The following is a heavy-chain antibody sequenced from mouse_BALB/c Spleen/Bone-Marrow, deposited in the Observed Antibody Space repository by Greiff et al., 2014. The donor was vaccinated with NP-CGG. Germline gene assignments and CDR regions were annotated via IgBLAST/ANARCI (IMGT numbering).Heavy chain of an antibody. CDR1: GYTFTTYW. CDR3: ARGLRDWYFDV. J-gene: IGHJ1*01. Sequence: VQLKQSGAELAKPGASVKMSCKASGYTFTTYWIHWVKQRPGQGLEWIGYINPSTGNTEYNQKFRDRATLTADKSSSTPYMQLSSLTSEDSAVYYCARGLRDWYFDVWGAGTTVTVSS. CDR2: INPSTGNT. V-gene: IGHV1-7*01. D-gene: IGHD2-4*01.